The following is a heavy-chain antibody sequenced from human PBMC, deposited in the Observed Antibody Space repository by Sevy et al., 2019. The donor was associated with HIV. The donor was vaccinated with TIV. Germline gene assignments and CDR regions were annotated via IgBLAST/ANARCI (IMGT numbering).Heavy chain of an antibody. CDR2: IYSGGST. J-gene: IGHJ4*02. CDR3: ARDIRVSGWFFFDY. Sequence: GGSLRLSCAASGFTVSSNYMSWVRQAPGKGLEWVSVIYSGGSTYYAASVKGRFTISSDNSKNTLYLQMTSLRAEDTAVYYCARDIRVSGWFFFDYWGQGTLVTVSS. D-gene: IGHD6-19*01. V-gene: IGHV3-53*01. CDR1: GFTVSSNY.